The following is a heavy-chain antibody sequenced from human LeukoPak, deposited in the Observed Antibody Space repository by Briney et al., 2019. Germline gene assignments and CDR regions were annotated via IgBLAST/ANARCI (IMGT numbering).Heavy chain of an antibody. V-gene: IGHV4-4*03. D-gene: IGHD1-14*01. CDR3: AREILGGFNPGAY. Sequence: PPETLSLTCTVSLDSTTSNFWSWVRQPPGKGLEWIGEIRRSGSPNYNPSLQSRVTISIDRSRNQIVLELSSVTAADTAVYYCAREILGGFNPGAYWGQGILVTVSS. CDR1: LDSTTSNF. J-gene: IGHJ4*02. CDR2: IRRSGSP.